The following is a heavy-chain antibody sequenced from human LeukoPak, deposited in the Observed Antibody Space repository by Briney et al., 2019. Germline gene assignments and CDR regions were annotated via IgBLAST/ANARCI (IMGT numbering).Heavy chain of an antibody. J-gene: IGHJ4*02. CDR1: GGSISSSSYY. D-gene: IGHD2-21*01. V-gene: IGHV4-39*01. CDR2: IYYSGST. Sequence: SETLSLTCTVSGGSISSSSYYWGWIRQPPGKGLEWIGSIYYSGSTYYNPSLKSRATISVDTSKNQFSLKLSSVTAADTAVYYCARQAYCGGDCYTIDYWGQGTLVAVSS. CDR3: ARQAYCGGDCYTIDY.